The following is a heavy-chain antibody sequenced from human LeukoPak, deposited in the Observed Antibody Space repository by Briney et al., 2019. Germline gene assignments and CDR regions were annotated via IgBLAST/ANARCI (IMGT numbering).Heavy chain of an antibody. D-gene: IGHD6-13*01. J-gene: IGHJ4*02. CDR2: IHPGDSDA. V-gene: IGHV5-51*01. Sequence: GGSLRLSCKGSGYSFAIYWIGWVRQMPGKWLEWMGIIHPGDSDARYSPSFQGQVTISADKSISTAYLLWSSLKASDTAIYYCARHAGVGAAADSWGQGTPVTVSS. CDR1: GYSFAIYW. CDR3: ARHAGVGAAADS.